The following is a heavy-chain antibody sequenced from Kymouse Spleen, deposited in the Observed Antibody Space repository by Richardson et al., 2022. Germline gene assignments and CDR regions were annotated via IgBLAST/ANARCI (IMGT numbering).Heavy chain of an antibody. Sequence: QVQLQQWGAGLLKPSETLSLTCAVYGGSFSGYYWSWIRQPPGKGLEWIGEINHSGSTNYNPSLKSRVTISVDTSKNQFSLKLSSVTAADTAVYYCARTGDPNWFDPWGQGTLVTVSS. D-gene: IGHD7-27*02. CDR2: INHSGST. J-gene: IGHJ5*02. V-gene: IGHV4-34*01. CDR3: ARTGDPNWFDP. CDR1: GGSFSGYY.